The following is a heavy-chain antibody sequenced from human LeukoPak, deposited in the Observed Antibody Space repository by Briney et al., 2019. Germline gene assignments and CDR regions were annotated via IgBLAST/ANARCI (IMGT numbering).Heavy chain of an antibody. V-gene: IGHV3-66*01. Sequence: GGSLILSCAASGFTFSSYGMHWVRQAPGKGLEWVSVIYSGGSTHYADSVKGRFTISRDNSKNTLYLQMNSLRAEDTAVYYCAREAAVGATQFDYWGQGTLVTVSS. CDR2: IYSGGST. CDR3: AREAAVGATQFDY. D-gene: IGHD1-26*01. CDR1: GFTFSSYG. J-gene: IGHJ4*02.